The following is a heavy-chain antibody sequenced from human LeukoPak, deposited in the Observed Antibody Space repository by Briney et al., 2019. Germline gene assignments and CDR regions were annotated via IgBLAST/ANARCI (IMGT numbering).Heavy chain of an antibody. Sequence: PGESLRLSCAASGFTFSTYWMHWVRQAPGKGLEWVSSISSGGSYIYYADSVKGRFTTSRDNARNSLYLQMNSLRAEDTAVYYCARDPTVAEAWWGQGTQVTVSS. J-gene: IGHJ4*02. D-gene: IGHD6-13*01. CDR2: ISSGGSYI. CDR1: GFTFSTYW. CDR3: ARDPTVAEAW. V-gene: IGHV3-21*01.